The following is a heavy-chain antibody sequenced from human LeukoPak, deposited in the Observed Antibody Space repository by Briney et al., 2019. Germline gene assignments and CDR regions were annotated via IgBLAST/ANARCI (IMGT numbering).Heavy chain of an antibody. Sequence: SVKVSCKASGYTFSSYAISWVQQAPGQGLEWMGRIIPILGIANYAQKFQGRVTITADKSTSTAYMELSSLRSEDTAVYYCARAPRIAVAGSHNDYWGQGTLVTVSS. D-gene: IGHD6-19*01. CDR3: ARAPRIAVAGSHNDY. CDR2: IIPILGIA. V-gene: IGHV1-69*04. CDR1: GYTFSSYA. J-gene: IGHJ4*02.